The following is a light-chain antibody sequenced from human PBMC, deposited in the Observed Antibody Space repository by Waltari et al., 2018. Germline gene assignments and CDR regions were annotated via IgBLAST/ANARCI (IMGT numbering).Light chain of an antibody. CDR2: VIS. CDR3: QQSDSLPLT. Sequence: DIQITQSPSSLSASVGARVTITCRASQTINKYLNWYQKKPGRAPKVLISVISYLHTGVPSRFSGSGSGTDFTLTISSLQPEDFATYYCQQSDSLPLTFGGGTKVEIK. J-gene: IGKJ4*01. V-gene: IGKV1-39*01. CDR1: QTINKY.